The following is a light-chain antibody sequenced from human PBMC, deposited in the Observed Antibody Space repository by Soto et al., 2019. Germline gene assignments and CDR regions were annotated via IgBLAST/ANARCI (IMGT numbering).Light chain of an antibody. V-gene: IGKV1-27*01. CDR1: QGISNY. J-gene: IGKJ3*01. CDR3: HNANSVPHT. Sequence: DIQMTQSPSSLSASVGDRVTITCRASQGISNYLAWYQQKPGKVPKLLIYAASTLPSGVPSRFSGSGSGTDFTLTISSLQPEDVAIHYCHNANSVPHTVGPGTKVDIK. CDR2: AAS.